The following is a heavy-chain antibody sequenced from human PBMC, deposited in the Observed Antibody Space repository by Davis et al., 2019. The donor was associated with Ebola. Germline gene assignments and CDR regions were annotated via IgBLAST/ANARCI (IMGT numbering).Heavy chain of an antibody. CDR2: INQDGSAE. CDR1: GFTFSSYW. CDR3: ARASSVVQAANGFEP. D-gene: IGHD2-2*01. V-gene: IGHV3-7*03. J-gene: IGHJ5*02. Sequence: GESLKISCAASGFTFSSYWMSWLRQAPGKGLEWVANINQDGSAEYYVDSVKGRFPISRDNAKNSLYLQMNSLRAEDTAVYYCARASSVVQAANGFEPWGQGTLVTVSS.